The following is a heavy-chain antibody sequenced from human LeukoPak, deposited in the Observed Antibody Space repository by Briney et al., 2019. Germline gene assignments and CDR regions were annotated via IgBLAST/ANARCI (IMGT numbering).Heavy chain of an antibody. CDR2: IYPGDSDT. CDR3: ARARSDYYFDY. J-gene: IGHJ4*02. CDR1: GYRFTSYW. Sequence: GESLKIPCKGSGYRFTSYWIGWVRQMPGKGLEWMGIIYPGDSDTRYSPSFQGQVTISADKSISTAYLQWSSLKASDTAMYYCARARSDYYFDYWGQGTLVTVSS. V-gene: IGHV5-51*01. D-gene: IGHD2-15*01.